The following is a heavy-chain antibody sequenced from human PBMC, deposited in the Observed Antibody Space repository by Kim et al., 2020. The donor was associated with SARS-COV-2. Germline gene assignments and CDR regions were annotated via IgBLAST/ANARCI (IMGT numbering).Heavy chain of an antibody. CDR3: ARGVRQLTSYWYFDL. CDR1: GGSFSGYY. V-gene: IGHV4-34*01. J-gene: IGHJ2*01. D-gene: IGHD6-13*01. CDR2: INHSGST. Sequence: PSETLSLTCAVYGGSFSGYYWSWIRQPPGKGLEWIGEINHSGSTNYNPSLKSRVTISVDTSKNQFSLKLSSVTAADTAVYYCARGVRQLTSYWYFDLWGRGTLVTVSS.